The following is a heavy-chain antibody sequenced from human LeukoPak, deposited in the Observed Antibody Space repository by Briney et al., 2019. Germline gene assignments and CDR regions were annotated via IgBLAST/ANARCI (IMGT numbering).Heavy chain of an antibody. D-gene: IGHD3-10*01. CDR3: AKATRGLFDP. V-gene: IGHV3-23*01. Sequence: HTGGSLRLSCAAAGFTFSTYAMSWVRQAPGKGLEWVSDISGSGGSTYYADSVQGRFTISRDNSKNTLYLQMNSLRAEDTAVYYCAKATRGLFDPWGQGTLVTVSS. J-gene: IGHJ5*02. CDR2: ISGSGGST. CDR1: GFTFSTYA.